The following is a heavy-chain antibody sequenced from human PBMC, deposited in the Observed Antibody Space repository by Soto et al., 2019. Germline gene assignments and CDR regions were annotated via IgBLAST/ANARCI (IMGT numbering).Heavy chain of an antibody. D-gene: IGHD2-15*01. CDR3: ARVSGYCSGGSCFNYYYYGMDV. Sequence: SVKVSSKAPGGAFSSYAISWVRQAPGQGLEWMGGIIPIFGTANYAQKFQGRVTITADESTSTAYMELSSLRSEDTAVYYCARVSGYCSGGSCFNYYYYGMDVWGQGTTVTVSS. J-gene: IGHJ6*02. CDR2: IIPIFGTA. V-gene: IGHV1-69*13. CDR1: GGAFSSYA.